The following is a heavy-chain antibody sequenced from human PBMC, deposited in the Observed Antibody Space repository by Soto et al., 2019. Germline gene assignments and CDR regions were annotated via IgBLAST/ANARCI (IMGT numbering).Heavy chain of an antibody. V-gene: IGHV4-59*01. J-gene: IGHJ4*02. CDR1: GGSISTYY. CDR3: ARDISGISN. D-gene: IGHD1-26*01. Sequence: QVQLQESGPGLVEPSETLSLTCTVSGGSISTYYWSWIRQPPGKGLEWIGYIYHTGSTNYNPSLKSRVTISLDTSRSQFSLKLSSVTAADTAVYYCARDISGISNWGQGTLVTVSS. CDR2: IYHTGST.